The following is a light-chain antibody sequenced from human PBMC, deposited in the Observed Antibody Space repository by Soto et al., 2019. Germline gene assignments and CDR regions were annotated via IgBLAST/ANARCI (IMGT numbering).Light chain of an antibody. CDR2: EDT. Sequence: QSVLAQPASVSGSPGQSITISCAGTSSDVGSHPLVSWYQQHPGKAPKLMISEDTKRPSGVSSRFSGSRSGNTASLTISGLQAEDEADYYCSSYTDSSNYVFGTGTKVTVL. J-gene: IGLJ1*01. CDR1: SSDVGSHPL. CDR3: SSYTDSSNYV. V-gene: IGLV2-14*02.